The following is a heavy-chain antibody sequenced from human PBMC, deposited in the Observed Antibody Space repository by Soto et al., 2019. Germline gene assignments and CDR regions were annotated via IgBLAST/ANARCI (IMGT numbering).Heavy chain of an antibody. CDR1: GFTLTRHR. CDR2: IRSTANYI. J-gene: IGHJ4*02. CDR3: AWESEDLPSNFDV. V-gene: IGHV3-21*06. Sequence: EGSMRFSCAPSGFTLTRHRMSWVRHAPGKELEWDSSIRSTANYISYRDSMKDRFTISRDNAKNSLYLEMNSHRAKEPAVYYCAWESEDLPSNFDVWGQGTLVTVSS.